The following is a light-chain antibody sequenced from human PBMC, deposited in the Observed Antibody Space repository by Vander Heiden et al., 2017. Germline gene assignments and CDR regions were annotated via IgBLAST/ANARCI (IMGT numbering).Light chain of an antibody. V-gene: IGKV1-33*01. CDR1: QDISNY. J-gene: IGKJ5*01. CDR2: DAS. Sequence: DIQMTQSPSSLSASVGDRVTITCQASQDISNYLNWYQQKPGKAPKLLIYDASNLETGVPSRFSGSGSGTDFTFTISSLQPEDFATYYCQQDYNLPLTFGQGTLMEIK. CDR3: QQDYNLPLT.